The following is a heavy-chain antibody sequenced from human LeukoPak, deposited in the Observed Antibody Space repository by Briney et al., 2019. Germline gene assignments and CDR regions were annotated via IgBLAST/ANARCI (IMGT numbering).Heavy chain of an antibody. D-gene: IGHD6-6*01. J-gene: IGHJ4*02. V-gene: IGHV3-33*01. CDR2: IGYVGSQK. CDR3: ARDLYRSSSSSGPIDH. CDR1: GFTFSNYG. Sequence: GGSLGLSCAASGFTFSNYGMRWVRQAPGKGLEWVAAIGYVGSQKYYADSVKGRFTISRDNSRDTLYGLMNSLRAEDTAVYFCARDLYRSSSSSGPIDHGGQGTLVTVSS.